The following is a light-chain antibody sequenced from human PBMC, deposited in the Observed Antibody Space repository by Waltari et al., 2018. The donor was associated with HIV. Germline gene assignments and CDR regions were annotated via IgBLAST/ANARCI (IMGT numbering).Light chain of an antibody. CDR3: QQAYSTPPT. J-gene: IGKJ1*01. V-gene: IGKV1-39*01. Sequence: DIQMTQSPASLSASVGNRITITCRANQSISSYLSWYQQRPGIAPKLLIYGASTLQSGVPSRFRGGGSGTDFTLTISSLQPGDSATYYCQQAYSTPPTFGQGTKVEIK. CDR2: GAS. CDR1: QSISSY.